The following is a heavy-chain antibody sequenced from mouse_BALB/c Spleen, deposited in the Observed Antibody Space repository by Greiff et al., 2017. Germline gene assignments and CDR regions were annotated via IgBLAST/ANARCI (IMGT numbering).Heavy chain of an antibody. CDR2: ISYSGST. CDR1: GYSIASDYA. D-gene: IGHD2-2*01. V-gene: IGHV3-2*02. CDR3: ARSGGYDVLFAY. Sequence: DVQLQESGPGLVKPSQSLSLTCTVTGYSIASDYAWNWIRQFPGNKLEWMGYISYSGSTSYNPSLKSRISITRDTSKNQFFLQLNSVTTEDTATYYCARSGGYDVLFAYWGQGTLVTVSA. J-gene: IGHJ3*01.